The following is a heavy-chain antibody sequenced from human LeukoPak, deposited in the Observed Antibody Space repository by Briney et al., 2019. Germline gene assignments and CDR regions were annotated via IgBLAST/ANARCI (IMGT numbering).Heavy chain of an antibody. J-gene: IGHJ4*02. CDR2: ISGSGGST. V-gene: IGHV3-23*01. D-gene: IGHD6-13*01. Sequence: GGSLRLSCAASGFTFSSYGMSWVRQAPGKGLEWVSAISGSGGSTYYADSVKGRFTISRDNSKNTLYLQMNSLRAEDTAVYYCANGARYSSSWYYFDYWGQGTLVTVSS. CDR3: ANGARYSSSWYYFDY. CDR1: GFTFSSYG.